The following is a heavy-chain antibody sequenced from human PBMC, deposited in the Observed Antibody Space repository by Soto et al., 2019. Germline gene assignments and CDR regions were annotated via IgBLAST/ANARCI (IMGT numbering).Heavy chain of an antibody. J-gene: IGHJ5*02. Sequence: SETLSLTCTVSGYSISSADYYRSWIRQPPGKGLEWIGSIDYRGNTNYNPSLKSRLTISLDTSKNQFSLKLSSVTAADTAVYYCARGPGSSDFTLGNWFDPWGQGTLVTVSS. CDR2: IDYRGNT. CDR1: GYSISSADYY. V-gene: IGHV4-30-4*01. D-gene: IGHD3-10*01. CDR3: ARGPGSSDFTLGNWFDP.